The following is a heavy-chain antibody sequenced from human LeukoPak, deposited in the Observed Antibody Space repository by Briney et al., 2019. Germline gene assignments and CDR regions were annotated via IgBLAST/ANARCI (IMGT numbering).Heavy chain of an antibody. CDR3: VRGNYDNTVYYFYYMDV. J-gene: IGHJ6*03. Sequence: SQTLSLTCGISGDSVSNNRAAWNWIRQSPSRGLEWLGRTYYMSKWYNDYAASVKSRITINPDTSKNQFSLQLDSVTPEDTAVYYCVRGNYDNTVYYFYYMDVWGRGTTVTVSS. CDR2: TYYMSKWYN. V-gene: IGHV6-1*01. CDR1: GDSVSNNRAA. D-gene: IGHD3-22*01.